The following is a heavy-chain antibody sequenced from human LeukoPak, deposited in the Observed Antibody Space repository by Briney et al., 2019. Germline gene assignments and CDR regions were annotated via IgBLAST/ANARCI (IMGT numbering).Heavy chain of an antibody. J-gene: IGHJ4*02. D-gene: IGHD3-10*01. CDR1: GYXFIDYY. CDR2: INPNSGGT. Sequence: ASVKVSCKASGYXFIDYYIHWVRQAPGQGLEWMGWINPNSGGTNYAQKFQGRVTMTRDTSISTAYMELSRLRSDDTAVYYCARDIYGSGSYYDYWGQGTLVTVSS. V-gene: IGHV1-2*02. CDR3: ARDIYGSGSYYDY.